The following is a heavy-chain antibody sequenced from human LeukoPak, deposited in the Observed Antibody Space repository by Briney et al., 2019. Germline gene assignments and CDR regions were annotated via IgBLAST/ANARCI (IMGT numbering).Heavy chain of an antibody. D-gene: IGHD5-24*01. Sequence: SETLSLTCAVYGGSFSGYYWSWIRQPPGKGLEWIGETNHSGSTNYNPSLKSRVTISVDTSKNQFSLKLSSVTAADTAVYYCARGKGNGYKKMENWFDPWGQGTLVTVSS. CDR1: GGSFSGYY. CDR2: TNHSGST. CDR3: ARGKGNGYKKMENWFDP. J-gene: IGHJ5*02. V-gene: IGHV4-34*01.